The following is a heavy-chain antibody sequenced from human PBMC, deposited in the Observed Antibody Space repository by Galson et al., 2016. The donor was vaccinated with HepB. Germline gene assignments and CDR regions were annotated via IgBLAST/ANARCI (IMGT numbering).Heavy chain of an antibody. CDR3: ARGSDVGSF. J-gene: IGHJ4*02. D-gene: IGHD1-26*01. CDR2: IDRDGDT. Sequence: SLRLSCAASTFSVSDDYMNWVRQAPGKGLEWVSLIDRDGDTYYADSVRDRFITSRDNSKNTLYLQMNSMRAEDTAVYSCARGSDVGSFWGQGTLVTVSS. V-gene: IGHV3-66*01. CDR1: TFSVSDDY.